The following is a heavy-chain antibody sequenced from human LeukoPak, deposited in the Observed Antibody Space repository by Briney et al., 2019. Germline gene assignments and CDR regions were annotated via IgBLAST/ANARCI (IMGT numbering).Heavy chain of an antibody. CDR3: TTALPYYDSSGYFDY. V-gene: IGHV3-15*01. D-gene: IGHD3-22*01. CDR2: IKGKTDGGTT. CDR1: GFTFSNAW. Sequence: GGSLRLSCAASGFTFSNAWMSWVRQAPGKGLEWVGRIKGKTDGGTTDYAAPVKGRFTISRDDSKNTLYLQMNSLKTEDTAVYYCTTALPYYDSSGYFDYWGQGTLVTVSS. J-gene: IGHJ4*02.